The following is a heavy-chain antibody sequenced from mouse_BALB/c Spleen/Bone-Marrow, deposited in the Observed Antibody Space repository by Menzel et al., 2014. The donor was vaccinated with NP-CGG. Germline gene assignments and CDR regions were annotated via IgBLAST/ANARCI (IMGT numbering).Heavy chain of an antibody. CDR1: GYNFTSYW. CDR3: ASGVYYAMDY. J-gene: IGHJ4*01. CDR2: IYPVSAST. V-gene: IGHV1-55*01. Sequence: QVQLQQSGAERVKPGTSVTLSCKASGYNFTSYWVNWVKLRPGQGLEWTGDIYPVSASTNYNEKFRSKATLTVDTSSSTAYMQLSNLASDDSALYYCASGVYYAMDYWGQGTSVTVSS.